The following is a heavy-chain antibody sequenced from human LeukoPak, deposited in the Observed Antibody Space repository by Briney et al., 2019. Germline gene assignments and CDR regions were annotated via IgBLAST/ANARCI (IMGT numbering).Heavy chain of an antibody. CDR2: IYYSGST. D-gene: IGHD2-21*01. Sequence: PSETLSLTCTVSGGSVSSGSYYWSWLRQPPGKGLEWLGYIYYSGSTNYNPSLKSRVTISVDTSKNQFSLKLSSVTAADTAVYYCAREIGLQPLYYYYYGMDVWGQGTTVTVSS. CDR1: GGSVSSGSYY. CDR3: AREIGLQPLYYYYYGMDV. V-gene: IGHV4-61*01. J-gene: IGHJ6*02.